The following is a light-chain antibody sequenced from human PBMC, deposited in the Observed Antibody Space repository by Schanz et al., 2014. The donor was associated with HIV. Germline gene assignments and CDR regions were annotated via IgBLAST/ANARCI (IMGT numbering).Light chain of an antibody. Sequence: EIVMTQSPATLSVSPGERATLSCRASQSVSSNLAWYQQKPGQAPRLLIYGASSRATGIPDRFSVSGSGTDFTLTISRLEPEDFAMYYCQQRETFGQGTKVELK. CDR3: QQRET. CDR1: QSVSSN. V-gene: IGKV3D-15*01. J-gene: IGKJ1*01. CDR2: GAS.